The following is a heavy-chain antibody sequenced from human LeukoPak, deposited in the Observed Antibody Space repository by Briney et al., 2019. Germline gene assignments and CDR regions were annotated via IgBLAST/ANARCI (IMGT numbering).Heavy chain of an antibody. CDR2: INLNSGGT. CDR3: ARETYYSSGNVYNRIDY. D-gene: IGHD3-10*01. J-gene: IGHJ4*02. CDR1: GYTFTGSY. V-gene: IGHV1-2*02. Sequence: GASVKVSCKASGYTFTGSYMHWVRQAPGQGLEWMGWINLNSGGTNYAQKFQGRVTMTRDTSISTAYMELSRLTSDDTAVYFCARETYYSSGNVYNRIDYWGQGTLVTVSS.